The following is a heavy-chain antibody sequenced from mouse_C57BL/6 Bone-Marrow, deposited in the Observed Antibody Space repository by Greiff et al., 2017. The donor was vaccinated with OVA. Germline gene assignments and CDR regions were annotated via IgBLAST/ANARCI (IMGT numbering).Heavy chain of an antibody. V-gene: IGHV1-39*01. CDR3: ALFITTVVAPHWYFDV. CDR2: INPNYGTT. Sequence: LVESGPELVKPGASVKISCKASGYSFTDYNMNWVKQSNGKSLEWIGVINPNYGTTSYNQKFKGKATLTVDQSSSTAYMQLNSLTSEDSAVYYCALFITTVVAPHWYFDVWGTGTTVTVSS. J-gene: IGHJ1*03. D-gene: IGHD1-1*01. CDR1: GYSFTDYN.